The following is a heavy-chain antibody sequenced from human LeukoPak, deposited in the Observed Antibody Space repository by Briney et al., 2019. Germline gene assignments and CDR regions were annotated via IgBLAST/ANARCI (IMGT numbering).Heavy chain of an antibody. J-gene: IGHJ5*02. V-gene: IGHV1-2*02. D-gene: IGHD6-6*01. Sequence: ASVKVSCKASGYTFTGYYRHWLRQAPGQRLEWMGWINPNSGGTNYAQKFQGRVTMTRDTSISTAYMELSRLRSDDTAVYYCARDPKRSIAARGSTNWFDPWGQGTLVTVSS. CDR2: INPNSGGT. CDR1: GYTFTGYY. CDR3: ARDPKRSIAARGSTNWFDP.